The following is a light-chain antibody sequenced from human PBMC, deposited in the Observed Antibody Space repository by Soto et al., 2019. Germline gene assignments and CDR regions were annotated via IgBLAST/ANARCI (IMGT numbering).Light chain of an antibody. CDR1: QSISSW. J-gene: IGKJ1*01. Sequence: DIQMTQSPSSVSASVGDRVTITCRASQSISSWLAWYQQKPGKAPKLLINKASSLESGVPSRFSGSGSGTEFTLTISSLQPDDFATYYCQQYNSYSRTFGQGTKVDI. CDR3: QQYNSYSRT. CDR2: KAS. V-gene: IGKV1-5*03.